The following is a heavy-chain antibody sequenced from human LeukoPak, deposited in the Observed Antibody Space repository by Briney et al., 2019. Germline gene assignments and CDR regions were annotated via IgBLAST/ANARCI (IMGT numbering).Heavy chain of an antibody. CDR2: IYYSGST. V-gene: IGHV4-59*01. J-gene: IGHJ4*02. CDR3: AREGFGELGIDY. Sequence: SETLSLTCTVSGGSISSYYWSWIRQPPGKGLEWIGYIYYSGSTNYNPPLKSRVTISVDTSKNQFSLKLSSVTAADTAVYYCAREGFGELGIDYWGQGTLVTVSS. D-gene: IGHD3-10*01. CDR1: GGSISSYY.